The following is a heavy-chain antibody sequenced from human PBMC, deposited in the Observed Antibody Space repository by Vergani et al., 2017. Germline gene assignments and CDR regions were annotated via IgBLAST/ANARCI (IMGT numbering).Heavy chain of an antibody. CDR1: GFTFSDYY. J-gene: IGHJ2*01. CDR2: ISGSGGST. V-gene: IGHV3-23*04. CDR3: ARHGDRLDWYFDL. Sequence: VQLVESGGGLVKPGGSLRLSCAASGFTFSDYYMSWIRQAPGKGLEWVSAISGSGGSTYYADSVKGRFTISRDNSKNTLYLQMNSLRAEDTAVYYCARHGDRLDWYFDLWGRGTLVTVSS. D-gene: IGHD4-17*01.